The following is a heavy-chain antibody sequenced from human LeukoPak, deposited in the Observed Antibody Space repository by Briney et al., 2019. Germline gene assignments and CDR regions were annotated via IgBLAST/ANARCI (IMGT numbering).Heavy chain of an antibody. J-gene: IGHJ4*02. CDR1: GYPFIAHF. V-gene: IGHV1-18*01. D-gene: IGHD4-11*01. CDR2: ISAYNGNT. CDR3: ATGKGLQVDY. Sequence: GASVKVSCKASGYPFIAHFLNWVRQAPGQGLEWMGWISAYNGNTNYAQKLQGRVTMTTDTSTSTAYMELRSLRSDDTAVYYCATGKGLQVDYWGQGTLVTVSS.